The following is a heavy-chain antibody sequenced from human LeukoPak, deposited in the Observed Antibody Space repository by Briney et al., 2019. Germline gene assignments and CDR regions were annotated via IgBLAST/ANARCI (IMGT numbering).Heavy chain of an antibody. CDR2: ISPTGSTT. CDR3: ARLMYAFDI. V-gene: IGHV3-74*01. CDR1: GFSFSGHW. Sequence: PGGSLRLSCTASGFSFSGHWMHRARQLPGMGLVWVSRISPTGSTTSYADSVKGRFTVSRDNAKNTLYLQVNNLRAEDTAVYYCARLMYAFDIWGQGTMVTVSS. J-gene: IGHJ3*02.